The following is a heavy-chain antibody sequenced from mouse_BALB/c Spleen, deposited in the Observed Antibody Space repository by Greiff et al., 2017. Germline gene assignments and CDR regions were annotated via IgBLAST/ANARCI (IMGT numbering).Heavy chain of an antibody. J-gene: IGHJ1*01. CDR3: ARSDYYGSSLNWYFEV. CDR2: IDPANGNT. Sequence: VQLKESGAELVKPGASVKLSCTASGFNIKDTYMHWVKQRPEQGLEWIGRIDPANGNTKYDPKFQGKATITADTSSNTAYLQLSSLTSEDTAVYYWARSDYYGSSLNWYFEVWGAGPRSPSPQ. V-gene: IGHV14-3*02. D-gene: IGHD1-1*01. CDR1: GFNIKDTY.